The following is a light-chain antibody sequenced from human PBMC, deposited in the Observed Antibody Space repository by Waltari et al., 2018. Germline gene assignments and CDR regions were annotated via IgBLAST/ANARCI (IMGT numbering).Light chain of an antibody. V-gene: IGKV3-11*01. CDR1: QSVSYY. CDR3: QQRRNWPLT. Sequence: EIVFTQSPATLSLSPGERATLSCRASQSVSYYLAWYQQRPGQAPRLLIYDTSHRATGIPDRFSGSGSETDFTLTISSLEPEDFAVYYCQQRRNWPLTFGGGTKVEIK. J-gene: IGKJ4*01. CDR2: DTS.